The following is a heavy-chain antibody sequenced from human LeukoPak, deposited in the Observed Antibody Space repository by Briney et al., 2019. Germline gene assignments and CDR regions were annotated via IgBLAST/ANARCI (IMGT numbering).Heavy chain of an antibody. CDR2: IHTSGST. CDR1: DGSISNSF. V-gene: IGHV4-4*09. CDR3: ANSYDGKIVPFDN. Sequence: SETLSLTCTVPDGSISNSFWNWVRQPPGKGLEWIAYIHTSGSTNYNPAFKSRVTLSVDTSKSQYSLRLNSVTASDTAVYYCANSYDGKIVPFDNWGQGSLVTVSS. D-gene: IGHD4-23*01. J-gene: IGHJ4*02.